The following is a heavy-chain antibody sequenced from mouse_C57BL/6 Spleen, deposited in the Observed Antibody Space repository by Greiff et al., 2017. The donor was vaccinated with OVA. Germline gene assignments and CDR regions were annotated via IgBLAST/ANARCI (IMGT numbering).Heavy chain of an antibody. CDR2: INPNNGGT. D-gene: IGHD2-3*01. CDR1: GYTFTDYN. J-gene: IGHJ4*01. CDR3: ARISDGYYGYAMDY. V-gene: IGHV1-18*01. Sequence: EVQLQQSGPELVKPGASVKIPCKASGYTFTDYNMDWVKQSHGKSLEWIGDINPNNGGTIYNQKFKGKATLTVDKSSSTAYMELRSLTSEDTAVYYCARISDGYYGYAMDYWGQGTSVTVSS.